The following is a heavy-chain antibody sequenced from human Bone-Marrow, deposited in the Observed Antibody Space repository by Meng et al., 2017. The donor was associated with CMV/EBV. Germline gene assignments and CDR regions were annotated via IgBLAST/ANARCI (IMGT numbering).Heavy chain of an antibody. CDR2: ISYDGSNK. D-gene: IGHD2-15*01. J-gene: IGHJ4*02. CDR1: GFTFSSYA. V-gene: IGHV3-30*04. CDR3: TKHRGRLAATGRDFEY. Sequence: GESLKISCAASGFTFSSYAMHWVRQAPGKGLEWVAVISYDGSNKYYADSVKGRFTISRDNSKNTLYLQMNSLRAEDTAVYYCTKHRGRLAATGRDFEYWGQGAQVTVSS.